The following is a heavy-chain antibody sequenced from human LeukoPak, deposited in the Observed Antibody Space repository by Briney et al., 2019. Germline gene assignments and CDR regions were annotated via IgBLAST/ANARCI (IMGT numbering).Heavy chain of an antibody. CDR2: INIYNGNT. Sequence: ASVKVSCKASGYIFSNYAISWVRQAPGQGLEWMGWINIYNGNTNYAQKFQGRVTITRNTSISTAYMELSSLRSEDTAVYYCARGISAVRKASGWDYWGQGTLVTVSS. D-gene: IGHD4-17*01. CDR3: ARGISAVRKASGWDY. V-gene: IGHV1-8*01. CDR1: GYIFSNYA. J-gene: IGHJ4*02.